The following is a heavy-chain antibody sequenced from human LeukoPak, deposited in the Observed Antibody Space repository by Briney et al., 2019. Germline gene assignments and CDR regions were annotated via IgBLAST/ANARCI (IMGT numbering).Heavy chain of an antibody. V-gene: IGHV4-59*08. CDR2: IYYSGTT. Sequence: SETLSLTCTVSGASISNYYCSWIRQSPGKGLEWIGYIYYSGTTNYNPSLKSRVTISVDTSKNQFPLKLTTVTAADTAVYYCARSGSYGGHFDNWGQGTLVTVSS. CDR1: GASISNYY. CDR3: ARSGSYGGHFDN. J-gene: IGHJ4*02. D-gene: IGHD1-26*01.